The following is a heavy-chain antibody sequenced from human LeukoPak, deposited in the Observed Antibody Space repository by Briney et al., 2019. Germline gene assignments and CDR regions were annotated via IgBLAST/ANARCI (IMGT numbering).Heavy chain of an antibody. D-gene: IGHD6-19*01. CDR1: GYGFPTYW. Sequence: GESTKISCVGSGYGFPTYWIAWVRQMPGKGLEYMGIIYPGNSDTTCSASLQGQVTISADKSISTAYLQWSSLRASDTAMYYCATGYGSGRCGFDIWGQGAKVTVSS. J-gene: IGHJ3*02. CDR3: ATGYGSGRCGFDI. CDR2: IYPGNSDT. V-gene: IGHV5-51*01.